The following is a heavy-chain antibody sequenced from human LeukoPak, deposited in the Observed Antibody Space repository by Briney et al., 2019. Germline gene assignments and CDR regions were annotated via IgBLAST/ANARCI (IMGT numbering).Heavy chain of an antibody. V-gene: IGHV3-33*06. J-gene: IGHJ5*02. CDR3: AKGDSSGWYNWFDP. D-gene: IGHD6-19*01. CDR2: IWYDGSNK. Sequence: GGSLRLSCAAPGFTFSSYGMHWVRQAPGKGLEWVAVIWYDGSNKYYADSVKGRFTISRDNSKNTLYLQMNSLRAEDTAVYYCAKGDSSGWYNWFDPWGQGTLVTVSS. CDR1: GFTFSSYG.